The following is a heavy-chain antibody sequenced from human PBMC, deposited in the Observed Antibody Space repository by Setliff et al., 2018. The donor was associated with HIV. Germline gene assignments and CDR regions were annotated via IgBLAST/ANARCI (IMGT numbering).Heavy chain of an antibody. Sequence: PGGSLRLSCAASGISLSSYEMNWVRQAPGKGLEWVSYISSSGSTKDYADSVKGRFTISRDYAKNSLYLQMNSLRAEDTAVYYCAKKYQDLWSGQTDVWGSGTTVTVSS. V-gene: IGHV3-48*03. CDR2: ISSSGSTK. CDR1: GISLSSYE. J-gene: IGHJ6*04. D-gene: IGHD3-3*01. CDR3: AKKYQDLWSGQTDV.